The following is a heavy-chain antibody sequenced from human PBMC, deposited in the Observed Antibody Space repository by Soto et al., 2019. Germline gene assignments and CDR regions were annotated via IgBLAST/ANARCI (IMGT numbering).Heavy chain of an antibody. CDR3: ARGYCSGGNCYSGMDV. J-gene: IGHJ6*02. CDR1: GGTFSTHA. CDR2: IIPISGTT. Sequence: ASVKVSCKASGGTFSTHAIIWVRQAPGHGLEWMGGIIPISGTTYYTQKFQGRVTITADEPTSTAFMELSSLKSDDTAVFYCARGYCSGGNCYSGMDVWVQGTMVTVSS. V-gene: IGHV1-69*13. D-gene: IGHD2-15*01.